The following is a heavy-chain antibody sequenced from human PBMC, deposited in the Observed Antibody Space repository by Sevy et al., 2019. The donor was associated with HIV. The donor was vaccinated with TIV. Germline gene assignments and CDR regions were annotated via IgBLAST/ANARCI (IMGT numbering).Heavy chain of an antibody. V-gene: IGHV3-15*01. CDR1: GLNFNDDW. Sequence: GGSLRLSCAVSGLNFNDDWMNWVRQAPRKGLEWLGRIKSVSDGGATEYSAAVKGRFIISRDDSKNTVSLQMDSLKTDDTAVYYCTTGQFVGLTWGQGTQVTVSS. CDR2: IKSVSDGGAT. CDR3: TTGQFVGLT. D-gene: IGHD3-10*01. J-gene: IGHJ4*02.